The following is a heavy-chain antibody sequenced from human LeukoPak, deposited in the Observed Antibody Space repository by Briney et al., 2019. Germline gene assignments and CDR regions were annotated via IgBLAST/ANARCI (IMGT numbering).Heavy chain of an antibody. CDR3: AREGQYYDFWSGYYTGVYYYYYMDV. J-gene: IGHJ6*03. CDR2: INPSGGST. D-gene: IGHD3-3*01. Sequence: ASVKVSCKASGYTFTSYYMHWVRQAPGQGLEWMGIINPSGGSTSYAQKFQGGVTMTRDMSTSTVYMELSSLRSEDTAVYYCAREGQYYDFWSGYYTGVYYYYYMDVWGKGTTVTVSS. V-gene: IGHV1-46*01. CDR1: GYTFTSYY.